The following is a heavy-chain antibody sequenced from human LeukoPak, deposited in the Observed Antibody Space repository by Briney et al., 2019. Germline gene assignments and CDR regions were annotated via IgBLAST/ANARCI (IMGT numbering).Heavy chain of an antibody. D-gene: IGHD2-21*02. CDR2: IYYSGST. Sequence: PSETLSLTCTVSGGSIGSSSYYWGWIRQPPGKGLEWIGSIYYSGSTYYNPSLKSRVTISVDTSKNQFSLKLSSVTAADTAVYYCARGVTAIWGAFDIWGQGTMVTVSS. J-gene: IGHJ3*02. CDR1: GGSIGSSSYY. CDR3: ARGVTAIWGAFDI. V-gene: IGHV4-39*07.